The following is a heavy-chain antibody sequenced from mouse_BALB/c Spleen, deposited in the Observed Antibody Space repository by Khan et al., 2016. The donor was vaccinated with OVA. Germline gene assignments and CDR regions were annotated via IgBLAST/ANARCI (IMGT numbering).Heavy chain of an antibody. D-gene: IGHD1-2*01. Sequence: EVQLQESGPGLVKPSQSLSLTCTVTGYSITSGYVWNWIRQFPGNKLEWMGYISYSGSTNYNPSLKSLISITRDTSKNQFFLQLNSVTTEDTATYYCARTARIKYWGQGTTLTVSS. CDR3: ARTARIKY. CDR1: GYSITSGYV. J-gene: IGHJ2*01. CDR2: ISYSGST. V-gene: IGHV3-2*02.